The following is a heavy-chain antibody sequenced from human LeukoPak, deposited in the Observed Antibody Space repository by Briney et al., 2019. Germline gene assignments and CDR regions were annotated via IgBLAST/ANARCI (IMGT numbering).Heavy chain of an antibody. CDR1: GGSISSGSYY. CDR2: IYYSGTT. V-gene: IGHV4-39*07. Sequence: SETLSLTCTVSGGSISSGSYYWVWIRQPPGKGLEWIGTIYYSGTTYYNPSLKSRVTISVDTSKNQFSLRLSSVTAADTAVYYCARAPQRSYQHNWFDPWGQGTLVTVSS. D-gene: IGHD2-21*01. CDR3: ARAPQRSYQHNWFDP. J-gene: IGHJ5*02.